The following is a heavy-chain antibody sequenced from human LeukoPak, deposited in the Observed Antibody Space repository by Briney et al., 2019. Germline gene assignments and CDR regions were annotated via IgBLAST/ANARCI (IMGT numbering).Heavy chain of an antibody. CDR1: GFTFSHFA. D-gene: IGHD3-10*01. CDR3: ATLKRVGIAPFDD. J-gene: IGHJ4*02. Sequence: GGSLRLSCAASGFTFSHFAMSWVRQAPGKGLHWVASISGSGNKTYDADSVKGRFTISRDNAKNTLYLQMTGLRAEDTAVYYCATLKRVGIAPFDDWRQGTLVTVSS. CDR2: ISGSGNKT. V-gene: IGHV3-23*01.